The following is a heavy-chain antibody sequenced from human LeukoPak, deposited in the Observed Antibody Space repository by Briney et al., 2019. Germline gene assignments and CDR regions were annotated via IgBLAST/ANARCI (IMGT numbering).Heavy chain of an antibody. CDR1: RFTFDDYG. CDR3: ARDFCSSTSCFYDP. Sequence: GGSLRLSCAASRFTFDDYGMSWVRQAPGKGLEWVSGIKWNGGNTGYADSVKGRFTISRDNAKNSQYLQMNSLRAEDTAVYYCARDFCSSTSCFYDPWGQGTLVTVSS. CDR2: IKWNGGNT. J-gene: IGHJ5*02. V-gene: IGHV3-20*04. D-gene: IGHD2-2*01.